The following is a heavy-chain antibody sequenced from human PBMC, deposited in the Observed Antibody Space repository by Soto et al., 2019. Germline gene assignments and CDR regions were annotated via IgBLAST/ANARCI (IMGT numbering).Heavy chain of an antibody. J-gene: IGHJ4*02. CDR2: INAGNGNT. D-gene: IGHD3-16*01. Sequence: ASVKVSCKASGYTFTSYAMHWVRQAPGQRLEWMGWINAGNGNTKYTQKFQGRVTITRDTSASTAYMELSSLRSEDTAVYYCARGLNVYYFDYWGQGTLVTVSS. CDR3: ARGLNVYYFDY. V-gene: IGHV1-3*01. CDR1: GYTFTSYA.